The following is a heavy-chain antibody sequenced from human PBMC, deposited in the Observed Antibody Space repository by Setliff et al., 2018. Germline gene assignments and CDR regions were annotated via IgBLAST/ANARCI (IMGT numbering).Heavy chain of an antibody. D-gene: IGHD5-12*01. V-gene: IGHV7-4-1*02. CDR3: ARASRYGTIVYKGYYYMDV. CDR1: GYTFTTYA. J-gene: IGHJ6*03. CDR2: INTNTGNP. Sequence: ASVKVSCKTSGYTFTTYAISWMRQAPGQGLEWMGWINTNTGNPSYAQDFTGRFVFSLDTSVSTAYLQISSLKAEDTAVYYCARASRYGTIVYKGYYYMDVWGKGTTVTVSS.